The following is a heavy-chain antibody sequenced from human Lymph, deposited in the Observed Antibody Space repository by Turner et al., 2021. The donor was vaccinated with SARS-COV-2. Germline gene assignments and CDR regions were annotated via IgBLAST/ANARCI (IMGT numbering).Heavy chain of an antibody. CDR2: ISSRSSYI. J-gene: IGHJ6*02. D-gene: IGHD3-3*01. V-gene: IGHV3-21*01. CDR3: ARDYYDFWSGYNSYYYSMDV. CDR1: GFTFSSYS. Sequence: EVQLVESGGGLVKPGGSLRLSCAASGFTFSSYSMNWVRQAPGKGLEWVSSISSRSSYIYNADSVKGRFTISRENAKNSLYLQMNSLRAEDTAVYYCARDYYDFWSGYNSYYYSMDVWGQGTTVTVSS.